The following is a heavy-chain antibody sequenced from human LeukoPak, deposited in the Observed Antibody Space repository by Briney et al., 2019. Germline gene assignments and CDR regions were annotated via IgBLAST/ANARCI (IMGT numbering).Heavy chain of an antibody. V-gene: IGHV4-34*01. J-gene: IGHJ4*02. CDR2: INHSGST. D-gene: IGHD3-22*01. Sequence: PSETLSLTCAVYGGSLSGYYWSWIRQPPGKGLEWIGEINHSGSTNYNPSLKSRVTISVDTSKNQFSLKLNSVTAADTAVYYCARGHYYDSSTLYYFDYWGQGTLVTVSS. CDR1: GGSLSGYY. CDR3: ARGHYYDSSTLYYFDY.